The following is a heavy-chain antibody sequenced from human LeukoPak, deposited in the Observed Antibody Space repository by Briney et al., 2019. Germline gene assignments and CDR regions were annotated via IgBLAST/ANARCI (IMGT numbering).Heavy chain of an antibody. CDR1: GGSISGSTSY. V-gene: IGHV4-39*07. Sequence: SETLSLTCTVSGGSISGSTSYWGWIRQPPGKGLEWIGLLNYSGTTYYNPSLKSRVTMSVDTSKNQFSLKLSSVTAADTAVYYCARDLESFWFGELMVYNWFDPWGQGTLVTVSS. J-gene: IGHJ5*02. D-gene: IGHD3-10*01. CDR2: LNYSGTT. CDR3: ARDLESFWFGELMVYNWFDP.